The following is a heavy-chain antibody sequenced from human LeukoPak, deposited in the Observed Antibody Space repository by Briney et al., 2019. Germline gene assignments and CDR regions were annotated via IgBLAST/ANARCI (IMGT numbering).Heavy chain of an antibody. CDR2: VHYSGST. J-gene: IGHJ4*02. Sequence: SETLSLTCSVSGVSIFSYYWNWIRQPPGKGLEWIGYVHYSGSTNYNPSLKSRVTISVDASKSQFSLKLSSATAADTAVYYCATGRSIRYFDYWGQGTLLTVSS. V-gene: IGHV4-59*08. D-gene: IGHD3-9*01. CDR3: ATGRSIRYFDY. CDR1: GVSIFSYY.